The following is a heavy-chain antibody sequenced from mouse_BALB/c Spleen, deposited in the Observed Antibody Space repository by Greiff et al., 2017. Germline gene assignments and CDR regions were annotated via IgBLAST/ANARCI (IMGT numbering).Heavy chain of an antibody. D-gene: IGHD1-1*01. V-gene: IGHV5-17*02. CDR1: GFTFSSFG. J-gene: IGHJ3*01. CDR2: ISSGSSTI. Sequence: EVMLVESGGGLVQPGGSRKLSCAASGFTFSSFGMHWVRQAPEKGLEWVAYISSGSSTIYYADTVKGRFTISRDNPKNTLFLQMTSLRSEDTAMYYCARGETTAWFAYWGQGTLVTVSA. CDR3: ARGETTAWFAY.